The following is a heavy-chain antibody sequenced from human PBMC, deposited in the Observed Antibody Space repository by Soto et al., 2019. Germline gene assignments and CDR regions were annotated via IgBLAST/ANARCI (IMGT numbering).Heavy chain of an antibody. V-gene: IGHV4-4*02. J-gene: IGHJ5*02. CDR2: IYHSGST. Sequence: SETLSLTCAVSGGSISSSNWWSWVRQPPGKGLEWIGEIYHSGSTNYNPSLKSRVTISVDKSKNQFSLKLSSVTAADTAVYYCARRIDYYDSSGYIIDSPFCFDPLVQGTLVT. CDR1: GGSISSSNW. D-gene: IGHD3-22*01. CDR3: ARRIDYYDSSGYIIDSPFCFDP.